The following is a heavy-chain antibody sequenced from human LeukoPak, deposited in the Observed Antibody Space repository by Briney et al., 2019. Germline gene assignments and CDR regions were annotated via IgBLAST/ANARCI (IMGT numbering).Heavy chain of an antibody. CDR2: ISHTEST. CDR3: ARHGWLYDSGTYYTFDP. CDR1: GFTVSSNY. J-gene: IGHJ5*02. D-gene: IGHD3-10*01. V-gene: IGHV4-39*01. Sequence: LRLSCAASGFTVSSNYMSWIRQSPGKGLEWLGSISHTESTYHNPSLKSRVTISVDTSKNQFSLSLSSVTAADTGVYYCARHGWLYDSGTYYTFDPWGQGTLVTVSS.